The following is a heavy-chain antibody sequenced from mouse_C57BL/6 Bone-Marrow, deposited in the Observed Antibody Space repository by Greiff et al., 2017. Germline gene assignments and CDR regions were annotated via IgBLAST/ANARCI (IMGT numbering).Heavy chain of an antibody. CDR2: IYPGGGYT. V-gene: IGHV1-63*01. J-gene: IGHJ2*01. CDR3: ARGITTVVRRYFDY. D-gene: IGHD1-1*01. CDR1: GYTFTNTW. Sequence: QVQLKESGAELVRPGTSVKMSCKASGYTFTNTWIGWAKQRPGHGLEWIGDIYPGGGYTNYNEKFKGKATLTADKSSSTAYMQFSSLTSEDSAIXYCARGITTVVRRYFDYWGQGTTLTVPS.